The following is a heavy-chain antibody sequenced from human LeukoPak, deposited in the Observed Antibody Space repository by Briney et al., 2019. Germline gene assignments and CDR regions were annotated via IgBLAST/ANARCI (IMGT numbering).Heavy chain of an antibody. CDR1: GYTFTSYY. CDR3: AREWGSIRLFSKHSGLDY. CDR2: INPSGGST. J-gene: IGHJ4*02. Sequence: ASVKVSCKASGYTFTSYYMHWVRQAPGQGLEWMGIINPSGGSTSYAQKFQGRVTMTRDMSTSTVYMELSSLRSEDTAVDYCAREWGSIRLFSKHSGLDYWGQGTLVSVSS. D-gene: IGHD3-16*01. V-gene: IGHV1-46*01.